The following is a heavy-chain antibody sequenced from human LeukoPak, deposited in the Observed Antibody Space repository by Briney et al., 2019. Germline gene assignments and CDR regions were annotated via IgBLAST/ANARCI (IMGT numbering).Heavy chain of an antibody. V-gene: IGHV4-31*03. CDR3: ASQGGFDP. CDR1: GGSISSGGYW. J-gene: IGHJ5*02. CDR2: IYYSGSI. Sequence: SETLSLTCTVSGGSISSGGYWWSWIRQYPGKGLEWIGYIYYSGSIYYNPSLKSRVTISVDTSKNQFSLKLSSVTAADTAVYYCASQGGFDPWGQGTLVTVSS.